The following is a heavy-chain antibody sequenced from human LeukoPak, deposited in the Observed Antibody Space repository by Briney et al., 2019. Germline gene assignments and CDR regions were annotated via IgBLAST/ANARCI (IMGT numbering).Heavy chain of an antibody. CDR3: ARDPPVVI. D-gene: IGHD3-16*01. V-gene: IGHV3-48*01. CDR1: GFTFSSYS. CDR2: ISSSSSTI. Sequence: GGSLRLSCAASGFTFSSYSMNWVRQAPGKGLEWVSYISSSSSTIYYADSVKGRFTVSRDNAKNSLYLQMNSLRAEDTAVYYCARDPPVVIWGQGTMVTVSS. J-gene: IGHJ3*02.